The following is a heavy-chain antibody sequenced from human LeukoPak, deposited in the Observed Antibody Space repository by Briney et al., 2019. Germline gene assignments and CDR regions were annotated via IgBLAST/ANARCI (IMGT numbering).Heavy chain of an antibody. CDR3: ARDYCSGGSCYSDY. V-gene: IGHV1-2*02. CDR2: INSNSGGT. D-gene: IGHD2-15*01. Sequence: SSVKVSCKASGYTFSGYYMHWVRQPAGQGLEWMGWINSNSGGTNYAQKFQGRVTMTRDTSISTAYMELSRLAFYDTAVYYCARDYCSGGSCYSDYWGQGTLVTVSS. CDR1: GYTFSGYY. J-gene: IGHJ4*02.